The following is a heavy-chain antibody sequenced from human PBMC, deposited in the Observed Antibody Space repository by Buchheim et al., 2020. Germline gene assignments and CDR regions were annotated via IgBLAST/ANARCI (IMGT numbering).Heavy chain of an antibody. D-gene: IGHD3-22*01. CDR3: AMMYYYDSSGYLESPFDY. Sequence: EVQLLESGGGLVQPGGSLRLSCAASGFTFSSYAMSWVRQAPGKGLEWVSAISGSGGSTYYADSVKGRFTISRDNSKNTLYLRVNSLRAENTTVYYCAMMYYYDSSGYLESPFDYWGQGAL. J-gene: IGHJ4*02. V-gene: IGHV3-23*01. CDR2: ISGSGGST. CDR1: GFTFSSYA.